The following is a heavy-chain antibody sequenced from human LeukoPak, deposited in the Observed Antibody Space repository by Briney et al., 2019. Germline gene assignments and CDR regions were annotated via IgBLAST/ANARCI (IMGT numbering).Heavy chain of an antibody. J-gene: IGHJ4*02. CDR1: GFTFSIYG. D-gene: IGHD3-10*01. V-gene: IGHV3-23*01. CDR2: ISPGGEIP. CDR3: AKDDGWLHYYH. Sequence: GGTLRLSCAASGFTFSIYGMNWVRQAPGKGLEWVSGISPGGEIPYYADSVKGRFTISRDNSKDTVSLQMHSLRAEDTATYYRAKDDGWLHYYHWGQGTLVTVSS.